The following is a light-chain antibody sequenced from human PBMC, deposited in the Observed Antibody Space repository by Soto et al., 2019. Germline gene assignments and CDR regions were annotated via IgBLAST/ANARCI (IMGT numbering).Light chain of an antibody. J-gene: IGKJ3*01. CDR3: QQYGSSPRGT. V-gene: IGKV3-20*01. CDR1: QSVSSSY. CDR2: GAS. Sequence: EIGLTQSPGTLSLSPGERATLSCRASQSVSSSYLAWYQQKPGQAPRLRIYGASSRATGIPDRVSGSGSGPDFTLTISRLEPEDFAVYYCQQYGSSPRGTFGPGPKVDIK.